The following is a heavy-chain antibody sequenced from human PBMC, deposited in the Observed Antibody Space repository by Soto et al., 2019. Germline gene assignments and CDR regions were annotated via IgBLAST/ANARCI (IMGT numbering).Heavy chain of an antibody. CDR1: GFTVNNLF. V-gene: IGHV3-66*01. D-gene: IGHD3-3*01. CDR2: FSSDGSR. J-gene: IGHJ4*02. Sequence: EVQLVKSGGGLVQPGGSLTLSCAAFGFTVNNLFMTWVRQAPGKGLEWVSTFSSDGSRYYADSVKGRFTISKDYSKNTLYLEMNSLRAGDTAVYYCARDIFGGSYDFCHGGQGTLVTVSS. CDR3: ARDIFGGSYDFCH.